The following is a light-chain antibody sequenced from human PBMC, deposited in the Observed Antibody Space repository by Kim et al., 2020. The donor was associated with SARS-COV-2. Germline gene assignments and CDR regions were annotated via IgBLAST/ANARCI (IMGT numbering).Light chain of an antibody. Sequence: QSALTQPASVSGSPGQSITISCTGTNNDIGGYNYVSWYQQHPGNAPKLMIYEVTNRPSGNSNRFSGSKSGNTASLTISGLQAEDEADYYCSSYTSNTTPFVFGSGTKVTDL. CDR1: NNDIGGYNY. CDR2: EVT. CDR3: SSYTSNTTPFV. J-gene: IGLJ1*01. V-gene: IGLV2-14*01.